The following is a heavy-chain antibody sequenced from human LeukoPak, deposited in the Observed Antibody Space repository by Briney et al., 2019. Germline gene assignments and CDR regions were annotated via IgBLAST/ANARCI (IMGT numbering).Heavy chain of an antibody. CDR3: ATARCGGDCYPSFDY. CDR2: INPNSGST. J-gene: IGHJ4*02. Sequence: ASVKVSCKASGYTFTGYYMHWVRQATGQGLEWMGWINPNSGSTNYAQKFQGWVTMTRDTSISTAYMELSRLTSDDTAVYYCATARCGGDCYPSFDYWGQGTLVTVSS. CDR1: GYTFTGYY. D-gene: IGHD2-21*02. V-gene: IGHV1-2*04.